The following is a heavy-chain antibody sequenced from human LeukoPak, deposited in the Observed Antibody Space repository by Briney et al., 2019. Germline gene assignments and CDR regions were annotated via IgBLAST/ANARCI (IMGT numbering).Heavy chain of an antibody. D-gene: IGHD3-22*01. CDR2: ISYDGRNK. V-gene: IGHV3-30*04. CDR1: GFTFSSYA. CDR3: AREGSYHDSSGYVGAFDI. J-gene: IGHJ3*02. Sequence: GGSLRLSCAASGFTFSSYAMHWVRQAPGKGLEWVAAISYDGRNKYYADSVKGRFTISRDNSKNTLYLHMNSLRSEDTAVYYCAREGSYHDSSGYVGAFDIWGQGTMVTVSS.